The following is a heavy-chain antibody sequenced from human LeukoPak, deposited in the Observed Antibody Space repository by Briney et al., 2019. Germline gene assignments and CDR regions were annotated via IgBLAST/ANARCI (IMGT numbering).Heavy chain of an antibody. CDR2: IYYSGST. Sequence: SETLSLTCTVSGGSISSSSYYWGWIRQPPGKGLERIGSIYYSGSTYYNPSLKSRVTISVDTSKNQFSLKLSSVTAADTAVYYCVRHRIARYYDILTGAFDIWGQGTMVTVSS. V-gene: IGHV4-39*01. D-gene: IGHD3-9*01. CDR3: VRHRIARYYDILTGAFDI. J-gene: IGHJ3*02. CDR1: GGSISSSSYY.